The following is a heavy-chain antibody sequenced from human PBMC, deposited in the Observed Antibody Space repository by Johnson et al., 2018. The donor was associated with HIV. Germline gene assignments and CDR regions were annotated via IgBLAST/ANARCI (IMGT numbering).Heavy chain of an antibody. CDR1: GFTFSSYA. CDR2: ISYDGSNK. Sequence: QVQLVESGGGVVQPGRSLRLSCAASGFTFSSYAMHWVRQAPGKGLEWVAVISYDGSNKYYADSVKGRFTIFRDNSKNTLYMQMKSLRVEDTAGYYCAKEARRGGEYDAFDIWGQGTMVTVS. CDR3: AKEARRGGEYDAFDI. D-gene: IGHD2-15*01. V-gene: IGHV3-30-3*01. J-gene: IGHJ3*02.